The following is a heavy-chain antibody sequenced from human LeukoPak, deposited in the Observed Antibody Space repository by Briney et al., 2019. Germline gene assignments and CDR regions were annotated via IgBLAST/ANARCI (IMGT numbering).Heavy chain of an antibody. CDR3: ARQVRSPVVMFMDV. Sequence: SETLSLTCTVAGGSISTSTYNWGWIRQPPGKGLEWIGSVYYTGITYYNPSVESRVTISVDTSKSHFSLELNSVTAADTGVYFCARQVRSPVVMFMDVWGKGTTVIVSS. D-gene: IGHD3-22*01. J-gene: IGHJ6*03. CDR2: VYYTGIT. V-gene: IGHV4-39*01. CDR1: GGSISTSTYN.